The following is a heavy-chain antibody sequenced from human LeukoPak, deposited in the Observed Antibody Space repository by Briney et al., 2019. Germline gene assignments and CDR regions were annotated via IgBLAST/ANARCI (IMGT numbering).Heavy chain of an antibody. D-gene: IGHD4-17*01. J-gene: IGHJ4*02. CDR1: GFTFDDYA. Sequence: HPGGSLRLSCAASGFTFDDYAMNWVRQAPGKGLEWVSSISSDSSYIYYADAVHGRFTVSRDNAKYSLYLQMNSLRAEDTAVYYCVRGSYGAYDYWGQGSLVTVSS. V-gene: IGHV3-21*01. CDR3: VRGSYGAYDY. CDR2: ISSDSSYI.